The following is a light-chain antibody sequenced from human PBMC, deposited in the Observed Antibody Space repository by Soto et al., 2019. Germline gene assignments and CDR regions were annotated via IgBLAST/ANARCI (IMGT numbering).Light chain of an antibody. CDR2: GAS. CDR1: QSVSSSY. J-gene: IGKJ2*01. CDR3: QQYGSSPYT. V-gene: IGKV3-20*01. Sequence: EIVLTQSPGTLSLSPGERATLSCRASQSVSSSYLAWYQQKPGQAPRLLIYGASSRATGIPDRFSGSGSGTDFTLTISRLEPEDFAVYYCQQYGSSPYTFGQGTTGDIK.